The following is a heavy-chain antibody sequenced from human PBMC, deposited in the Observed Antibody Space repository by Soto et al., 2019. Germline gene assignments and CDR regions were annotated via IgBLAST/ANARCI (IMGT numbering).Heavy chain of an antibody. V-gene: IGHV3-15*01. CDR2: IKSKTDGGTT. CDR1: GFTFSNAW. CDR3: TTRAPGRGWFDP. J-gene: IGHJ5*02. D-gene: IGHD2-15*01. Sequence: KPGGSLRLSCAASGFTFSNAWMSWVRQAPGKGLEWVGRIKSKTDGGTTDYAAPVKGRFTISRDDSKNTLYLQMNSLKTEDTAVYYCTTRAPGRGWFDPWGQGTLVTVSS.